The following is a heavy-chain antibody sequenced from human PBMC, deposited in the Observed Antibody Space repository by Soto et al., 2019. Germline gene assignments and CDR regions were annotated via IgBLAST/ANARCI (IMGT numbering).Heavy chain of an antibody. CDR3: AHHPSYTTTWYIRDDRFDP. CDR1: GFSLTTSGVG. CDR2: IYGDDDK. J-gene: IGHJ5*02. D-gene: IGHD6-13*01. V-gene: IGHV2-5*02. Sequence: QITLNESGPALVKPTQTLTLTCTFSGFSLTTSGVGVHWLRQPPGKALEWLAVIYGDDDKRYNPSLETRLTIPKDSSKTQVVLTLTNMAPLDTATYYCAHHPSYTTTWYIRDDRFDPWGQGTLATVSS.